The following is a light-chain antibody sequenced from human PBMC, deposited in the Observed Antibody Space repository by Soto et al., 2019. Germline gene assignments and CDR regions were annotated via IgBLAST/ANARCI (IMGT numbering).Light chain of an antibody. CDR1: QSVSSD. CDR3: QQYNNWALT. J-gene: IGKJ4*01. CDR2: GAS. Sequence: EIVMTQSPATLSVSPGERVTLSCRASQSVSSDLAWYQQKTGQPPSLLIYGASTRATGIPARFSGSGSGTEFTLTISRLQAEDFAVYHCQQYNNWALTFGGGTKVEIK. V-gene: IGKV3-15*01.